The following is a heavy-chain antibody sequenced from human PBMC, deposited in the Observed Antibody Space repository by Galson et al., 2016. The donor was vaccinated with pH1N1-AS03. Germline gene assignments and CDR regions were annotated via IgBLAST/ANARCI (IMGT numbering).Heavy chain of an antibody. V-gene: IGHV3-7*01. CDR2: VKQDGSEK. Sequence: SCAASGFTFSRYSMNWVRQVPGKGLEWIANVKQDGSEKHYVGSVRGRFTISRDNAKNSLYLQMNTLRVDDTAIYYCATSGSYRFDYWGQGALVTVSS. D-gene: IGHD1-26*01. CDR1: GFTFSRYS. J-gene: IGHJ4*02. CDR3: ATSGSYRFDY.